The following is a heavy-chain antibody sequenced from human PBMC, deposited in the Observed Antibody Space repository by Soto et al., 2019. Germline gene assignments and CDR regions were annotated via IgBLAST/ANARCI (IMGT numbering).Heavy chain of an antibody. CDR3: AKDRHYPRDYFHY. Sequence: PWGSLRLSCAASGFTFSSSAISFFRQSPGKGLEWVSAVSANGQGIYYADSVRGRFTISRDNSKNTVFLHMDSLSAEDTAVYYCAKDRHYPRDYFHYWGQGTLVTVAS. CDR1: GFTFSSSA. J-gene: IGHJ4*02. D-gene: IGHD3-10*01. CDR2: VSANGQGI. V-gene: IGHV3-23*01.